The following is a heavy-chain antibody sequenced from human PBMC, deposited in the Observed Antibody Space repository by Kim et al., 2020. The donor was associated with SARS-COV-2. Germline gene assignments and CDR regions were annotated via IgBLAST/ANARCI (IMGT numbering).Heavy chain of an antibody. Sequence: SETLSLTCTVSGGSISSSSYYWGWIRQPPGNGLEWIGSIYYSGSTYYNPSLKSRVTISVDTSKNQFSLKLSSVTAADTAVYYCARQGSYCSSTSCYTGWFDPWGQGTLVTVSS. J-gene: IGHJ5*02. CDR3: ARQGSYCSSTSCYTGWFDP. CDR2: IYYSGST. D-gene: IGHD2-2*02. CDR1: GGSISSSSYY. V-gene: IGHV4-39*01.